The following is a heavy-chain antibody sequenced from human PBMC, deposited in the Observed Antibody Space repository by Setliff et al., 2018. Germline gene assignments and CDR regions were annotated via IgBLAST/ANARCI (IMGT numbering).Heavy chain of an antibody. D-gene: IGHD6-13*01. V-gene: IGHV3-43*01. CDR3: AKVAVSSWHIQNKYGMDV. CDR2: ISWDGGST. Sequence: ESLTISCAASGFTFDDYTMHWVRQAPGKGLEWVSLISWDGGSTYYADSVKGRFTISRDNSKNSLYLQMNSLRTEDTALYYCAKVAVSSWHIQNKYGMDVWGQGTTVTVSS. CDR1: GFTFDDYT. J-gene: IGHJ6*02.